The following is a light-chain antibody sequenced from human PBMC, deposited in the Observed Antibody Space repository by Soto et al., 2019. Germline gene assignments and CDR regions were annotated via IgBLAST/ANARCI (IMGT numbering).Light chain of an antibody. CDR1: QSVSSSY. Sequence: ESVLTQSPGTLSLSPGERATLSCRASQSVSSSYLAWYQLRPGQAPRLLIYGASSRATGIPDRFSGSGSGTDFTLTISRLEPEDFAVYYCQQYGNSRAFGQGTKVDIK. V-gene: IGKV3-20*01. CDR3: QQYGNSRA. CDR2: GAS. J-gene: IGKJ1*01.